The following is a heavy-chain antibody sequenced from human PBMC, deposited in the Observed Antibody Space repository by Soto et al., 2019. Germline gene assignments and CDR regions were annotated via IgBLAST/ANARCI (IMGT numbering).Heavy chain of an antibody. Sequence: AVKVSCKASGGTFSSYAISWVRQAPGQGLEWMGGIIPIFGTANYAQKFQGRVTITADESMSTAYMELSSLRSEDTAVYYCARASLGAPHDCSGGSCYSEIYYYYGMDVWGQGTTVTVYS. CDR2: IIPIFGTA. V-gene: IGHV1-69*13. J-gene: IGHJ6*02. CDR1: GGTFSSYA. D-gene: IGHD2-15*01. CDR3: ARASLGAPHDCSGGSCYSEIYYYYGMDV.